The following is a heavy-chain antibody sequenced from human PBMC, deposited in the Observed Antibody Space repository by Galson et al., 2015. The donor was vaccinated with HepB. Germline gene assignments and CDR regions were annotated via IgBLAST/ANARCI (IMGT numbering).Heavy chain of an antibody. Sequence: SLRLSCAASGFTFSSYWMSWVRQAPGKGLEWVANIKQDGSEKYYVDSVKGRFTISRDNAKNSLYLQMNSLRAEDTAVYYCARGGCSGGSCYTFDYWGQGTLVTVSS. CDR3: ARGGCSGGSCYTFDY. CDR1: GFTFSSYW. D-gene: IGHD2-15*01. CDR2: IKQDGSEK. J-gene: IGHJ4*02. V-gene: IGHV3-7*01.